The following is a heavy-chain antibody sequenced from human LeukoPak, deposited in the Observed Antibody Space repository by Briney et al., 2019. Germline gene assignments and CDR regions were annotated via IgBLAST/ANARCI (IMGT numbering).Heavy chain of an antibody. CDR2: ISHTGIT. D-gene: IGHD1-14*01. V-gene: IGHV4-59*01. CDR3: ARFRSAADHPDS. Sequence: SETLSLTCTVSGASITNYYWSWIRQPPGKGPEWIGYISHTGITNYNPSLESRVIISAGTSRNQFSLKLTSMTAADTAVYYCARFRSAADHPDSWGQGTLVTVSS. CDR1: GASITNYY. J-gene: IGHJ4*02.